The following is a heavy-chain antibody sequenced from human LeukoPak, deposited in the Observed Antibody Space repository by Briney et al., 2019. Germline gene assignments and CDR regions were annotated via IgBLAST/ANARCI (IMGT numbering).Heavy chain of an antibody. J-gene: IGHJ6*02. CDR1: GGSITSDNYY. CDR3: ARALHCSGNTCSYGMDV. D-gene: IGHD2-15*01. CDR2: INYSGTT. V-gene: IGHV4-31*03. Sequence: SETLSLTCTVSGGSITSDNYYWNWIRQHPGKGLEWIGYINYSGTTYYNPSLKSRITISVGTSKTQFSLRLSSVTAADTAVYYCARALHCSGNTCSYGMDVWGQGTTVTVSS.